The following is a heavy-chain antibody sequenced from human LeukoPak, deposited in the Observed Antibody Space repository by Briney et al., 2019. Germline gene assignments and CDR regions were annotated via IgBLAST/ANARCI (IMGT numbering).Heavy chain of an antibody. D-gene: IGHD5-24*01. V-gene: IGHV3-23*01. CDR1: GFTFSNYA. CDR3: AKDCRDGSSVYFDY. CDR2: ISGSGGST. Sequence: HPGGSLRLSCAASGFTFSNYAMSWVRQAPGKGLEWVSAISGSGGSTYYADSVKGRFTISRDNSKNTLYLQMNSLRAEDTAVYYCAKDCRDGSSVYFDYWGQGTLVTVSS. J-gene: IGHJ4*02.